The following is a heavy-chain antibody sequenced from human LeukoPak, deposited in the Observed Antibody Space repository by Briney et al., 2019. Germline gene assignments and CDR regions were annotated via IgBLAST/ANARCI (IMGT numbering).Heavy chain of an antibody. CDR1: GFTVSSNY. CDR2: IFGGGSI. CDR3: ARGYCTNGVCSMYYLDY. V-gene: IGHV3-53*05. Sequence: GGSLRLSCAASGFTVSSNYMSWVRQAPGKALEWVSVIFGGGSIYYADSVKGRFTISRDKSKNTVYLQVNSLRAEDTAVYYCARGYCTNGVCSMYYLDYWGQGTLVTVSS. J-gene: IGHJ4*02. D-gene: IGHD2-8*01.